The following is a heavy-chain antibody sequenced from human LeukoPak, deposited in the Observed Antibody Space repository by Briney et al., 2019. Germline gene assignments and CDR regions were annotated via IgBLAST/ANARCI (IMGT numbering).Heavy chain of an antibody. V-gene: IGHV1-2*06. CDR1: GYTFTGYY. J-gene: IGHJ3*02. D-gene: IGHD2-2*01. Sequence: ASVKVSCKASGYTFTGYYMHWVRQAPGQGLEWMGRINPSSGGTNYAQKFQGRVTMTRDTSISIAYMELSRLRSDDTAVYYCARPDCSSTSCLNAFDIWGQGTMVTVSS. CDR3: ARPDCSSTSCLNAFDI. CDR2: INPSSGGT.